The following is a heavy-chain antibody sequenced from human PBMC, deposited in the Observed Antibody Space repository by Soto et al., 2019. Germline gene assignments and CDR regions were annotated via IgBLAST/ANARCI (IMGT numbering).Heavy chain of an antibody. V-gene: IGHV3-48*03. Sequence: EVQLVESGGGLVQLGGSLRLSCVASGFTFSSYSIVWVRQAPGKGLEWVSYIFTTGTTIYYADSVKGRFTVSRDNAKNSLFLLLNSLRAEDTAVYYCARDKDWAFDYWGQGTLVTVSS. CDR1: GFTFSSYS. D-gene: IGHD3-9*01. CDR2: IFTTGTTI. J-gene: IGHJ4*02. CDR3: ARDKDWAFDY.